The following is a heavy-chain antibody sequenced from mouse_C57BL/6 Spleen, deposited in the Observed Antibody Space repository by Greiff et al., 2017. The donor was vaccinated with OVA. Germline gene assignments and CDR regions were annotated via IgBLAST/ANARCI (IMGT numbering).Heavy chain of an antibody. CDR2: IDPSDSYT. V-gene: IGHV1-69*01. J-gene: IGHJ3*01. D-gene: IGHD1-1*01. Sequence: QVQLKQSGAELVMPGASVKLSCKASGYTFTSYWMHWVKQRPGQGLEWIGEIDPSDSYTNYNQKFKGKSTLTVDKSSSTAYMQLSSLTSEDSAVYYCARAEDYGSNAYWGQGTLVTVSA. CDR1: GYTFTSYW. CDR3: ARAEDYGSNAY.